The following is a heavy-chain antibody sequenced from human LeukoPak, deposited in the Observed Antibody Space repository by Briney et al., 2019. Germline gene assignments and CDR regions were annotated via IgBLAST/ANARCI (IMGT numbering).Heavy chain of an antibody. D-gene: IGHD6-25*01. J-gene: IGHJ3*02. CDR2: ICYSGST. Sequence: PSETLSLTCTVSGGSISSSNYCWGWIRQPPGKGLEWIATICYSGSTYYNPSLKSRVTISVDTSKNQFSLKLSSVTAADTAVYYCAREGQRTRDAFDIWGQGTMVTVSS. CDR3: AREGQRTRDAFDI. CDR1: GGSISSSNYC. V-gene: IGHV4-39*07.